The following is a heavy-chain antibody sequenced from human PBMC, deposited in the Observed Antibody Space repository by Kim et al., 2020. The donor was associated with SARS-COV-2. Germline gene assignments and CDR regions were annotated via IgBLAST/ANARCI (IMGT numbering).Heavy chain of an antibody. CDR2: ISDNGGTT. J-gene: IGHJ2*01. Sequence: GGSLRLSCGASGFTFSYYAMSWVRQAPGKGLEWVSGISDNGGTTYYADLVKGRFTVSRDNSKNTLYLQMNGLRAEDTALYYCAKSVGGSSYGSDWYFDLWGRGTLAT. D-gene: IGHD5-18*01. CDR3: AKSVGGSSYGSDWYFDL. CDR1: GFTFSYYA. V-gene: IGHV3-23*01.